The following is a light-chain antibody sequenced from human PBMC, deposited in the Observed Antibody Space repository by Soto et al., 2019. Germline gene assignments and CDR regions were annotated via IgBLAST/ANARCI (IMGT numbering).Light chain of an antibody. CDR2: KAS. Sequence: DIQMTQSPSTLSASVGDRVTITCRASQSISNWLARYQQKPGKAPKLLIYKASSLEGGVPSRFSGSGSGTQFTLTISSLQPDDFAAYYCQQYNNYMYTFGQGTKLEIK. J-gene: IGKJ2*01. CDR3: QQYNNYMYT. CDR1: QSISNW. V-gene: IGKV1-5*03.